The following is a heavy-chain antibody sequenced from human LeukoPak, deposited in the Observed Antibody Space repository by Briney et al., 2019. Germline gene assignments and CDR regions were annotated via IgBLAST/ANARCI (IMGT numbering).Heavy chain of an antibody. CDR2: ISSSSSYI. CDR1: GFTFSSYE. Sequence: GGSLRLSCTASGFTFSSYEMNWVRQAPGKGLEWVSSISSSSSYIYYADSVKGRFTISRDNAKNSLYLQMNSLRAEDTAVYYCARHGSEWELLLYYYGMDVWGQGTTVTVSS. CDR3: ARHGSEWELLLYYYGMDV. V-gene: IGHV3-21*01. D-gene: IGHD1-26*01. J-gene: IGHJ6*02.